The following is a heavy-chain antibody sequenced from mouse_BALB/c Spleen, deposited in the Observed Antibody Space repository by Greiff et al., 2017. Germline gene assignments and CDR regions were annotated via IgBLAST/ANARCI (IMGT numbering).Heavy chain of an antibody. V-gene: IGHV7-3*02. CDR3: ARDGDGLDY. CDR2: IRNKANGYTT. J-gene: IGHJ2*01. CDR1: GFTFTDYY. D-gene: IGHD2-3*01. Sequence: EVQLVESGGGLVQPGGSLRLSCAPSGFTFTDYYMSWVRQPPGKALEWLGFIRNKANGYTTEYSASVKGRFTISRDNSQSILYLQMNTLRAEDSATYYCARDGDGLDYWGQGTTLTVSS.